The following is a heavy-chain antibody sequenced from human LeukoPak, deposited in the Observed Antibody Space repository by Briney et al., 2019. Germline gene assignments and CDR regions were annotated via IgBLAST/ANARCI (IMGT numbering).Heavy chain of an antibody. CDR3: ARHLKGYCSNGVCSDAFDI. V-gene: IGHV4-39*01. J-gene: IGHJ3*02. CDR1: SGSISSSSSYY. CDR2: IYYSGKT. D-gene: IGHD2-8*01. Sequence: SETLSLTCTVSSGSISSSSSYYRGWIRQPPGKGLEWIGSIYYSGKTYYNPSLKSRVTISVDTSKNQFSLKLSSVTAADTAVYYCARHLKGYCSNGVCSDAFDIRGQGTMVTVSS.